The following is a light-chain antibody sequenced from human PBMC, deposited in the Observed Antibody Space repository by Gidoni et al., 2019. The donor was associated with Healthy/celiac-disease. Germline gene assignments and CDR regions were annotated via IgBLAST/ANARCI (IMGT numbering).Light chain of an antibody. CDR2: GAS. CDR3: QQYDSSPVT. CDR1: QSVSSNY. Sequence: EIVVTQSPGTLSLSPGERATLSCRSSQSVSSNYLAWYQQKPGQAPRLLIYGASSRATGIPDRFSGSGSGTDFTLTISRLEPEDFAVYYCQQYDSSPVTFGQGTKVEIK. J-gene: IGKJ1*01. V-gene: IGKV3-20*01.